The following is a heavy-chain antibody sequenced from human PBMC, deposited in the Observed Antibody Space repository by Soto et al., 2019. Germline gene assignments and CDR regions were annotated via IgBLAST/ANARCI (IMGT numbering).Heavy chain of an antibody. CDR2: VSSSSSYI. Sequence: EVQLVESGGGLVKPGGSLRLSCAASGFTFSGHTINWVRQAPGKGLEWVSSVSSSSSYIYYADSVKGRFTVSRDNAEKSLYLQMNGLRAEDTAMYYCARCMGFDGSGYAFFDSWGQGTLVTVSS. CDR3: ARCMGFDGSGYAFFDS. V-gene: IGHV3-21*01. CDR1: GFTFSGHT. J-gene: IGHJ4*02. D-gene: IGHD3-10*01.